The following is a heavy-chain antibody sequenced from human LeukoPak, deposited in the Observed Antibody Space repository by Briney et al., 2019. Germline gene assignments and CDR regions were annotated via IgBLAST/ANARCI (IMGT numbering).Heavy chain of an antibody. CDR3: AKVRFSCSSISCYSFDY. V-gene: IGHV3-30*02. D-gene: IGHD2-2*02. CDR1: GFSFSDYG. J-gene: IGHJ4*02. CDR2: IRYDGSNK. Sequence: PGGSLRLSCAASGFSFSDYGMHWVRQAPGKGLEWVAFIRYDGSNKYYADSVKGRFTVSRDNSKNTLYLQMNSLGAEDTAVYYRAKVRFSCSSISCYSFDYWGQGTLVTVSS.